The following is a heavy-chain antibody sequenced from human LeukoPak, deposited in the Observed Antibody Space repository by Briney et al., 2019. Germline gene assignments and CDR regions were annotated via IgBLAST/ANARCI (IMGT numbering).Heavy chain of an antibody. D-gene: IGHD3-10*01. CDR3: ARSHYYGSGSQTYYFDY. V-gene: IGHV1-2*02. J-gene: IGHJ4*02. CDR2: ISPNSGGT. CDR1: GYTFTSYG. Sequence: ASVKVSCKASGYTFTSYGISWVRQAPGQGLEWMGWISPNSGGTNYAQKFQGRVTMTRDTSISTAYMELSRLRSDDTAVYYCARSHYYGSGSQTYYFDYWGQGTLVTVSS.